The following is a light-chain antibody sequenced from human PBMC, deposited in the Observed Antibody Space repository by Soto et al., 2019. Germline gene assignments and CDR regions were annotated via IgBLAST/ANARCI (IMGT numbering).Light chain of an antibody. J-gene: IGKJ4*01. CDR2: GAY. CDR3: QQYYNWPQLT. CDR1: QTVSSSY. V-gene: IGKV3-15*01. Sequence: EIVLTQSPGTLSLSPGERATLSCRASQTVSSSYLAWYQQKPGQAPRLLFSGAYTRATGIPARFSGSGSGTEFTLTISGLQSEDFAVYYCQQYYNWPQLTFGGGTKVDIK.